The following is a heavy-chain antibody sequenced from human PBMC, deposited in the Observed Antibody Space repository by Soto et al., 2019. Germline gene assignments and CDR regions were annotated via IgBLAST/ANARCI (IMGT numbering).Heavy chain of an antibody. CDR2: ISAYNGNT. V-gene: IGHV1-18*01. J-gene: IGHJ5*02. D-gene: IGHD2-15*01. CDR3: ARDRVVVVVAATPHHRWFDP. Sequence: QVQLVQSGAEVKKPGASVKVSCKASGYTFTSYGISWVRQAPGQGLEWMGWISAYNGNTNYAQKLQGRVTMTTDTSTRTAYMELRSLRSDDTAVYYCARDRVVVVVAATPHHRWFDPWGQGTLVTVSS. CDR1: GYTFTSYG.